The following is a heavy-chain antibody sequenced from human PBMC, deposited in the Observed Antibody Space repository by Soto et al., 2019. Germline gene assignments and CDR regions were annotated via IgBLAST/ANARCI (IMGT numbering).Heavy chain of an antibody. J-gene: IGHJ4*02. V-gene: IGHV3-7*01. Sequence: PGGSLILSCAASGFTFHNYWMGWVRQTPDKGLEWVANIKPDGSDKYYVDSVKGRFTISRVNAKNSLYLQMNSLRAEDTAVYYCARENYFDYWGQGTLVTVSS. CDR2: IKPDGSDK. CDR1: GFTFHNYW. CDR3: ARENYFDY.